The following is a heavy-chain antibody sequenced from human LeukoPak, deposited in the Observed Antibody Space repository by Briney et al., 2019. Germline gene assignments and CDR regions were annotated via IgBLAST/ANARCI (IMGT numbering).Heavy chain of an antibody. V-gene: IGHV3-21*01. CDR3: ARGSRFGVVGRDAFDI. Sequence: GGSLRLSCAASGFTFSRHSINWVRQAPGKGLEWVSSISSSSSYIYYADSVKGRFTISRDNAKNSLYLQVTSLRAEDTAVYYCARGSRFGVVGRDAFDIWGQGTVVTVSS. D-gene: IGHD3-3*01. CDR2: ISSSSSYI. CDR1: GFTFSRHS. J-gene: IGHJ3*02.